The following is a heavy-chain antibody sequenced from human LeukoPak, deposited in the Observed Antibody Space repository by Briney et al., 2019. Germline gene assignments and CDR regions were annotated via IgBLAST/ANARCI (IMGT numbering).Heavy chain of an antibody. Sequence: SETLSLTCSVSGYSISSGYYWGWIRQPPGKGLEWIGSIYHSGSTYYNTSLKSRVTMSVDTSKNQFSLKLNSVTAADTAVYYCATGWSGYYWTTWGQGTLVAVSS. V-gene: IGHV4-38-2*02. CDR1: GYSISSGYY. J-gene: IGHJ5*02. CDR2: IYHSGST. D-gene: IGHD3-3*01. CDR3: ATGWSGYYWTT.